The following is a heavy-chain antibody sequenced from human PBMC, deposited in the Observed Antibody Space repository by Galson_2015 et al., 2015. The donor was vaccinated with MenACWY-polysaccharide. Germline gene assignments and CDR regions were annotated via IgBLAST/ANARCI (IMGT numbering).Heavy chain of an antibody. J-gene: IGHJ4*02. V-gene: IGHV1-8*01. Sequence: SVKVSCKASGYKFSSYDINWVRQASGQGLEWMGWMNPNSGNTGYAQKFKGRVAMTRDTATSTAYMDLRMLRYDDTAVYYCTRIIARQHTFVDSWSPATLVIVS. CDR1: GYKFSSYD. CDR3: TRIIARQHTFVDS. CDR2: MNPNSGNT. D-gene: IGHD2-21*01.